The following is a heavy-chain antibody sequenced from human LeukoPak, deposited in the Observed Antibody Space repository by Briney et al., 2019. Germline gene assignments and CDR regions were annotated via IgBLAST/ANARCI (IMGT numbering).Heavy chain of an antibody. D-gene: IGHD6-13*01. J-gene: IGHJ3*02. CDR2: IWYDGSNK. V-gene: IGHV3-33*01. CDR3: ARDRLAAAGTRGAFDI. CDR1: GFTFSSYG. Sequence: GGSLRLSCAASGFTFSSYGMHWVRQAPGKGLEWVAVIWYDGSNKYYADSVKGRFTISRDNSKNTLYLQMNSLRAEDTAVYYCARDRLAAAGTRGAFDIWGQGTMVTVSS.